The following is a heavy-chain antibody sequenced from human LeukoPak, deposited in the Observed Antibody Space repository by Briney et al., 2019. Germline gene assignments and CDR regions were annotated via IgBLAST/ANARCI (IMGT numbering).Heavy chain of an antibody. Sequence: GGSLRLSCAASGFXFSSYAINWARQAPGKGLEWVSAINGSGASTYYADSVKGRFTISRDNSKNTQSLQMNSLRAEDTAVYYCLGYCSGGNCYSGGYWGQGTLVTVSS. CDR3: LGYCSGGNCYSGGY. D-gene: IGHD2-15*01. CDR1: GFXFSSYA. V-gene: IGHV3-23*01. CDR2: INGSGAST. J-gene: IGHJ4*02.